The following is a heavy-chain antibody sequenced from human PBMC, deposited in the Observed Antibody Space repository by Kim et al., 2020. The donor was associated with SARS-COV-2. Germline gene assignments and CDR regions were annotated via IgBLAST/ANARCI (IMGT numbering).Heavy chain of an antibody. CDR1: GGSISSYY. CDR2: IYYSGST. Sequence: SETLSLTCTVSGGSISSYYWSWIRQPPGKGLEWIGYIYYSGSTNYNPSLKSRVTISVDTSKNQFSLKLSSVTAADTAVYYCARDPGYSYGPAAYYYYGMDVWGQGTTVTVSS. D-gene: IGHD5-18*01. CDR3: ARDPGYSYGPAAYYYYGMDV. V-gene: IGHV4-59*13. J-gene: IGHJ6*02.